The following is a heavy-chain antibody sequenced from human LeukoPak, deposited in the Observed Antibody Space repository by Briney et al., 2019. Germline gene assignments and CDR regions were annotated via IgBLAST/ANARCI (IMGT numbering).Heavy chain of an antibody. CDR2: INPSGGST. CDR1: GYTFTSYY. D-gene: IGHD3-10*01. J-gene: IGHJ6*03. CDR3: ASSGRFEFYYYMDV. Sequence: ASVKVSCKASGYTFTSYYMHWVRQAPGQGLEWMGIINPSGGSTSYAQKFQGRVTMTRDMSTSTVYMELSGLRSEDTAVYYCASSGRFEFYYYMDVWGKGTTVTVSS. V-gene: IGHV1-46*01.